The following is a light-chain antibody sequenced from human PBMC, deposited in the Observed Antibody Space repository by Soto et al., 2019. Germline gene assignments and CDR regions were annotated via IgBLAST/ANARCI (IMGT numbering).Light chain of an antibody. Sequence: QSVLTQPASVSGSPGQSITISCTGTSSDVGAYNYVSWYQQYPGKAPKYIIYDVTNRPSGVPYRFSGSKSGNTASLTISGLQAEDEADYYCTSYTTSRTLYVSGTGTKLTVL. J-gene: IGLJ1*01. CDR1: SSDVGAYNY. V-gene: IGLV2-14*03. CDR3: TSYTTSRTLYV. CDR2: DVT.